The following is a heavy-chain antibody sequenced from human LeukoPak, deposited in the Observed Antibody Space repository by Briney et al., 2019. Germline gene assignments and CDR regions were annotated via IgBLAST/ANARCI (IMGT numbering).Heavy chain of an antibody. J-gene: IGHJ3*02. Sequence: GGSLRLSCAASGFTFSSYSMNWVRQAPGKGLEWVSSIGSSSSYIYYADSVKGRFTISRDNAKNSLYLQMNSLRAEDTAVYYCARAPSKVVAAAFDIWGQGTMVTVSS. V-gene: IGHV3-21*01. D-gene: IGHD2-15*01. CDR1: GFTFSSYS. CDR2: IGSSSSYI. CDR3: ARAPSKVVAAAFDI.